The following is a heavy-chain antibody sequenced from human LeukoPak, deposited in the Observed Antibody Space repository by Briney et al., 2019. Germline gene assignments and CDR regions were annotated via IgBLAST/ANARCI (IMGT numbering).Heavy chain of an antibody. CDR3: ASVMAGYSYMDV. Sequence: GGSLRLSCAASGFTFSRYAMNWVRQAPGKGLEWVSSISTTSSSSYIHYADSMKGRFTISRDNAKSSLYLQMNSLRAEDTAVYYCASVMAGYSYMDVWGKGTTVTVSS. CDR2: ISTTSSSSYI. V-gene: IGHV3-21*01. J-gene: IGHJ6*03. D-gene: IGHD3-16*01. CDR1: GFTFSRYA.